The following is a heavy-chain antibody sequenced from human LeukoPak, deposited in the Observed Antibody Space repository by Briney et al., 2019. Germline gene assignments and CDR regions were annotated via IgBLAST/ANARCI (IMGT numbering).Heavy chain of an antibody. CDR3: AVGIAAAGTSDY. CDR2: MNPNSGNT. CDR1: GYTFTNYD. J-gene: IGHJ4*02. Sequence: ASVKVSCKASGYTFTNYDINWVRQATGQGLEWMGWMNPNSGNTGYAQNFQGRVTITRNTSISTAYLELSSLRSEDTAVYYCAVGIAAAGTSDYWGQGTLVTVSS. V-gene: IGHV1-8*03. D-gene: IGHD6-13*01.